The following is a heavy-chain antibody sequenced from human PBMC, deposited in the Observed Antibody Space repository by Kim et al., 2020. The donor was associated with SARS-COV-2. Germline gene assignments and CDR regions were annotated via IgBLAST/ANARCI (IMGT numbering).Heavy chain of an antibody. J-gene: IGHJ4*02. D-gene: IGHD2-15*01. CDR3: ARDVPPRWPGDGWFFDS. Sequence: SETLSLTCTVSGGALNNYYWSWIRQPPGKGLEWIGYIYYSGSTNYNPSLKSRVTMSVDMSKNQFSLKLNSVTAADTAVYYGARDVPPRWPGDGWFFDSWGQGTLVTVSS. CDR2: IYYSGST. V-gene: IGHV4-59*01. CDR1: GGALNNYY.